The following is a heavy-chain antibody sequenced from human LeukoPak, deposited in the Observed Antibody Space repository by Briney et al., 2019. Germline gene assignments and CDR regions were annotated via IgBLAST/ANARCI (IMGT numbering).Heavy chain of an antibody. Sequence: GGSLRLSCAASGFPFSSNVLSWVRQAPGKGLEWIAYINHNGEAIYYPDFVKGRFIISRDNAKNSLFLQMNDLRDEDTAVYYCARDYDWAGDFWGQGTRVTVSS. CDR3: ARDYDWAGDF. V-gene: IGHV3-48*02. CDR2: INHNGEAI. CDR1: GFPFSSNV. J-gene: IGHJ4*02. D-gene: IGHD3-9*01.